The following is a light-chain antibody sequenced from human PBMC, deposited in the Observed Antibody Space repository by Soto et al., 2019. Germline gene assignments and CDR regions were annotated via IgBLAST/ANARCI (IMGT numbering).Light chain of an antibody. J-gene: IGLJ2*01. CDR1: SSDVGSYNL. Sequence: QSALTQPASVSGSPVQSITIACTGTSSDVGSYNLVSWYQQHPGKAPKLMIYEGSKRPSGVSNRFSGCKSGHTASLTISGLQAEDEADYYCCSYAGSSTVVFGGGTKLTVL. CDR2: EGS. V-gene: IGLV2-23*01. CDR3: CSYAGSSTVV.